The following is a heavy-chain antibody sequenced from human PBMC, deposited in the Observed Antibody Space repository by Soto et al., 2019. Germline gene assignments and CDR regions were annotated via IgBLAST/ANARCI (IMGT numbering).Heavy chain of an antibody. CDR2: ISSSSSYT. J-gene: IGHJ4*02. D-gene: IGHD3-22*01. Sequence: GSLRLSCAASGFTFSDYYMSWIRQAPGKGLEWVSYISSSSSYTNYADSVKGRFTISRDNAKNSLYLQMNSLRAEDTAVYYCARDLLWFGELHYYDSSGFDYWGQGTLVTVSS. CDR3: ARDLLWFGELHYYDSSGFDY. CDR1: GFTFSDYY. V-gene: IGHV3-11*06.